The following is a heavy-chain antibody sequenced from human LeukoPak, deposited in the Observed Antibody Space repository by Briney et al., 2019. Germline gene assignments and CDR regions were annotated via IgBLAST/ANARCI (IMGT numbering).Heavy chain of an antibody. Sequence: GGSLRLSCAASGFTFDDYAMHWVRQAPGKGLEWVALISWEGQTTYYADSVRGRFTISRDNSKNSLYLQMNSLRTEDTAFYYCTRDTDYGSATNYFDSWGQGTLVSAS. CDR1: GFTFDDYA. V-gene: IGHV3-43*01. CDR2: ISWEGQTT. D-gene: IGHD3-10*01. J-gene: IGHJ4*02. CDR3: TRDTDYGSATNYFDS.